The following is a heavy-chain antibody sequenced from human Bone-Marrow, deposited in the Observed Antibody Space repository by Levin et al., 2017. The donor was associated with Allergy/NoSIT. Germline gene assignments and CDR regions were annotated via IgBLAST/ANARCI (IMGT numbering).Heavy chain of an antibody. CDR3: ARDSGGQLHGNYG. Sequence: GGSLRLSCAASGFSVSNNYMSWVRQAPGKGLEWVSLIYSDGSTVYADSVKGRFTISRDNSKNTLYLQMHSLRAEDTAVYYCARDSGGQLHGNYGRGQGTLVTVSS. J-gene: IGHJ4*02. D-gene: IGHD1-7*01. CDR1: GFSVSNNY. V-gene: IGHV3-53*01. CDR2: IYSDGST.